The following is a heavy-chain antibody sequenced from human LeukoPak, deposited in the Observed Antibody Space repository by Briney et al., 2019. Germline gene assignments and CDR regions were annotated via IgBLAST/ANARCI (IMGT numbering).Heavy chain of an antibody. CDR1: GGSISSSNYY. CDR3: ARCPQGTATTANWLDP. V-gene: IGHV4-39*07. Sequence: PSETLSLTCAVSGGSISSSNYYWGWIRQPPGKGLEWIGSMSYSGRTYYNPSLKTRVTVSLDTSKNQFSLNLISVTAADTAVYYCARCPQGTATTANWLDPWGQGTLVTVSS. D-gene: IGHD4-17*01. CDR2: MSYSGRT. J-gene: IGHJ5*02.